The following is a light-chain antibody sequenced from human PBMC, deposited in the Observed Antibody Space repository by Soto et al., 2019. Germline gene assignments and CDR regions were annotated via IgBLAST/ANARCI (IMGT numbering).Light chain of an antibody. Sequence: QMTQSPSFLSACVGGTFTITCRASQNIDIYLNWYQQKAGTAPKVXXSGASNLQRGVPSRFSGIGSGTDFTLTINNMQTEDFATYFGQQTFNVPPWTFGQGTKVDIK. CDR1: QNIDIY. CDR2: GAS. J-gene: IGKJ1*01. V-gene: IGKV1-39*01. CDR3: QQTFNVPPWT.